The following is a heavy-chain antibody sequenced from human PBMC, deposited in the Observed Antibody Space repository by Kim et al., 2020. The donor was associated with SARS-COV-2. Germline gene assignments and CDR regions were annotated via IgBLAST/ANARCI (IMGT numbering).Heavy chain of an antibody. J-gene: IGHJ6*02. D-gene: IGHD3-10*01. V-gene: IGHV4-39*01. CDR2: IYYSGST. CDR3: ATQTSDYYGSGSYYNPPEYYYYGMDV. Sequence: SETLSLTCTVSGGSISSSSYYWGWIRQPPGKGLEWIGSIYYSGSTYYNPSLKSRVTISVDTSKNQFSLKLSSVTAADTAVYYCATQTSDYYGSGSYYNPPEYYYYGMDVWGQGTTVTVSS. CDR1: GGSISSSSYY.